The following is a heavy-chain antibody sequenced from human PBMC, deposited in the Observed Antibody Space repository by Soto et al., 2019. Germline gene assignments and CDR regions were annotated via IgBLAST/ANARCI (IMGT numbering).Heavy chain of an antibody. D-gene: IGHD2-2*03. CDR3: ARDLSNYGFGYYQFHMDV. V-gene: IGHV4-59*01. Sequence: QVQLQESGPGLVRPSETLSLTCTVSGDSIIHYYWSWIRQPPGKGLERIGYISDSGSSIYNPSLKSRVTISVATAKKEFSLKLSSVTAADTAVYYCARDLSNYGFGYYQFHMDVWCKGTTVTVSS. CDR2: ISDSGSS. J-gene: IGHJ6*03. CDR1: GDSIIHYY.